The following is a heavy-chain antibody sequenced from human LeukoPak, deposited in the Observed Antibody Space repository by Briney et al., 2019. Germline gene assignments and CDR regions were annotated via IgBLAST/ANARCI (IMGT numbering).Heavy chain of an antibody. J-gene: IGHJ4*02. CDR3: ARWSQFGSSSVGAHHFDH. CDR1: GFTFSTYW. CDR2: TREDGSEK. Sequence: GGSLRLSCTASGFTFSTYWMSWVRQAPGKGLEWVANTREDGSEKYYVDSVKGRFTISRDNAKNSLYLQMNSLRAEDTAVYYCARWSQFGSSSVGAHHFDHWGQGTLVTFSS. D-gene: IGHD6-6*01. V-gene: IGHV3-7*01.